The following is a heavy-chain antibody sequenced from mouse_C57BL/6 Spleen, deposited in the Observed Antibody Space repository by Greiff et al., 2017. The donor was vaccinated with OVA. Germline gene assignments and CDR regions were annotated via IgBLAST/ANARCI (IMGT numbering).Heavy chain of an antibody. D-gene: IGHD2-5*01. CDR2: ISPGGGST. CDR1: GFTFSDYY. V-gene: IGHV5-12*01. J-gene: IGHJ4*01. Sequence: EVQRVESGGGLVQPGGSLKLSCAASGFTFSDYYMYWVRQTPEKGLEWVAYISPGGGSTYYPDTLKGRFTLSRDNAKNTPYLQMSRLKSEDTAMYYCAREVYSNVYAMGYWGQGATVTVAS. CDR3: AREVYSNVYAMGY.